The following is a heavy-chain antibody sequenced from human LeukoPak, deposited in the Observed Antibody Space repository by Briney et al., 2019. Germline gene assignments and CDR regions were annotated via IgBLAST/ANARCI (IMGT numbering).Heavy chain of an antibody. J-gene: IGHJ4*02. CDR3: VRDGQGSTPLDY. D-gene: IGHD2-15*01. CDR2: ISTDGSRP. CDR1: GFTFSSHW. Sequence: GRSLRLSCAASGFTFSSHWMHWVRQAPGKGLVWVSGISTDGSRPRYADSVNGRFTISRDNAKNTLYLQMNSLRAEDTAVYFCVRDGQGSTPLDYWGQGTLVTVSS. V-gene: IGHV3-74*01.